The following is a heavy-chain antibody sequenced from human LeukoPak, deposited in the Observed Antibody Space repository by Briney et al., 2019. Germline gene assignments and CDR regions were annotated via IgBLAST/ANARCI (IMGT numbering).Heavy chain of an antibody. CDR1: GDSISSSSYY. Sequence: PSETLSLTCTVSGDSISSSSYYWGWIRQPPGKGLEWIGSMYYSGSTYYNPSLKSRVTISVDTSKNQFSLKLSSVTAADTAVYYCARARMYSSGGPGWFDPWGQGTLVTVSS. V-gene: IGHV4-39*07. J-gene: IGHJ5*02. CDR3: ARARMYSSGGPGWFDP. CDR2: MYYSGST. D-gene: IGHD6-19*01.